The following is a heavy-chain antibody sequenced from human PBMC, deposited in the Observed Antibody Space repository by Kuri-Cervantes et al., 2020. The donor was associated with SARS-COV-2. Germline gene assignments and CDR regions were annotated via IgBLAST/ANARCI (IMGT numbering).Heavy chain of an antibody. D-gene: IGHD2-2*02. V-gene: IGHV3-7*03. CDR1: GFTFSNNW. CDR3: ARDLGYCTNTNCYTRSDS. Sequence: GGSLRLSCAASGFTFSNNWMSWVRQAPGKGLEWVAHIKQDGGETYYVDSVKGRFSISRDDAKNSLFLQMNNLRAEDTAVYFCARDLGYCTNTNCYTRSDSWGQGTLVTVSS. CDR2: IKQDGGET. J-gene: IGHJ4*02.